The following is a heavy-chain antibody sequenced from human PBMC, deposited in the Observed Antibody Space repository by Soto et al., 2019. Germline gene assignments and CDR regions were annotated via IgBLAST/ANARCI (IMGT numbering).Heavy chain of an antibody. CDR1: GYTFTGYY. J-gene: IGHJ6*02. CDR3: ARWRYYYDSSGDLRTDYYGVDV. Sequence: GASVKVSCKASGYTFTGYYMHWVRQAPGQGLEWMGWINPNSGGTNYAQKFQGWVTMTRDTSISTAYMELSRLRSDDTAVYYCARWRYYYDSSGDLRTDYYGVDVWGQGTTVTVSS. D-gene: IGHD3-22*01. V-gene: IGHV1-2*04. CDR2: INPNSGGT.